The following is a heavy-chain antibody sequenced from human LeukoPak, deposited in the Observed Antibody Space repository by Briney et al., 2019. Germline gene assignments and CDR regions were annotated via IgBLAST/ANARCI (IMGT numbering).Heavy chain of an antibody. CDR1: GGSISSYY. CDR3: STTYYDFWSGANKTDAFDI. Sequence: SETLSLTCTVSGGSISSYYWSWIRQPPGKGLEWIGSIYYSGSTYYNPSLKSRVTISVDTSKNQFSLKLSSVTAADTAVYYCSTTYYDFWSGANKTDAFDIWGQGTMVTVSS. CDR2: IYYSGST. D-gene: IGHD3-3*01. J-gene: IGHJ3*02. V-gene: IGHV4-59*05.